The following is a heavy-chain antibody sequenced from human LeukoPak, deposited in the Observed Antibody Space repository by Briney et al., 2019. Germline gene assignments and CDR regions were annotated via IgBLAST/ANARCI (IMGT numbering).Heavy chain of an antibody. CDR2: MNPNSGNT. V-gene: IGHV1-8*01. CDR1: GYTFTSYD. D-gene: IGHD6-13*01. Sequence: ASVKVSCKASGYTFTSYDINWVRQATGQGLEWMGWMNPNSGNTGYAQKFQGRVTMTRNTSISTAYMELSSLRSEDTAVCYCARGRRRAAAGHYYYYMDVWGKGTTVTVSS. J-gene: IGHJ6*03. CDR3: ARGRRRAAAGHYYYYMDV.